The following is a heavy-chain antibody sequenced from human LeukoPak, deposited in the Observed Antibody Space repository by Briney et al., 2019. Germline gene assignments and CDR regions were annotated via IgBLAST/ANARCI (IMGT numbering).Heavy chain of an antibody. Sequence: ASVKVSCKASGYTFTSYGISWVRQAPGQGLEWMGWIIAYNGNTNYAQKLQGRVTMTTDTSTSTAYMELRSLRSDDTAVYYCARDRDCSSTSCYMDWFDPWGQGTLVTVSS. CDR3: ARDRDCSSTSCYMDWFDP. CDR1: GYTFTSYG. V-gene: IGHV1-18*01. D-gene: IGHD2-2*02. J-gene: IGHJ5*02. CDR2: IIAYNGNT.